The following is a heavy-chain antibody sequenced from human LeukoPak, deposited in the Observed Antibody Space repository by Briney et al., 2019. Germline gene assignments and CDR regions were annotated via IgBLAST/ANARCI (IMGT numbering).Heavy chain of an antibody. D-gene: IGHD6-13*01. CDR1: GGTFSSYA. J-gene: IGHJ4*02. CDR3: AGGEGSSWYDY. CDR2: MNPNSGNT. V-gene: IGHV1-8*02. Sequence: EASVKVSCKASGGTFSSYAISWVRQATGQGLEWMGWMNPNSGNTGYAQKFQGRVTMTRNTSISTAYMELSSLRSEDTAVYYCAGGEGSSWYDYWGQGTLVTVSS.